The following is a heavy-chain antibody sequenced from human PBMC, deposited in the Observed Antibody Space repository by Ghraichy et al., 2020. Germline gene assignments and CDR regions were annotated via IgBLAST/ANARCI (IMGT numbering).Heavy chain of an antibody. J-gene: IGHJ6*02. D-gene: IGHD2-2*01. Sequence: LSLTCAASGFTFSSYGMHWVRQAPGKGLEWVAVIWYDGSNKYYADSVKGRFTISRDNSKNTLYLQMNSLRAEDTAVYYCARDLWYCSSTSCLYYYYYGMDVWGQGTTVTVSS. V-gene: IGHV3-33*01. CDR2: IWYDGSNK. CDR3: ARDLWYCSSTSCLYYYYYGMDV. CDR1: GFTFSSYG.